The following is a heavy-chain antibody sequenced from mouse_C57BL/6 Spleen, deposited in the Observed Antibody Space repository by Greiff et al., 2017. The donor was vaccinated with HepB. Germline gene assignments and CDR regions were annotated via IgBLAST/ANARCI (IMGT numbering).Heavy chain of an antibody. V-gene: IGHV1-64*01. CDR2: IRPNSGST. Sequence: QVQLQQPGAELVKPGASVKLSCKASGYTFTSYWMHWVKQRPGQGLEWIGMIRPNSGSTNYNEKFKSKATLTVDKSSSTAYMQLSSLTSEDSAVYYCARRGDGYYDWFAYWGQGTLVTVSA. D-gene: IGHD2-3*01. CDR1: GYTFTSYW. CDR3: ARRGDGYYDWFAY. J-gene: IGHJ3*01.